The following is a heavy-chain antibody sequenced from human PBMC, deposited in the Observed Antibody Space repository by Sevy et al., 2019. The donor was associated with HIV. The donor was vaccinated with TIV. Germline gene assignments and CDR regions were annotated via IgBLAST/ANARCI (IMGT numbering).Heavy chain of an antibody. CDR1: GFTFSSYG. V-gene: IGHV3-30*18. CDR2: ISYDGSNK. CDR3: AKDALRVVLRYFGWGMDV. J-gene: IGHJ6*02. Sequence: GGSLRLSCAASGFTFSSYGMHWVRQAPGKGLEWVAVISYDGSNKYYADSVKGRFTISRDNSKNTLYLQMNSLRAEDTAVFYCAKDALRVVLRYFGWGMDVWGQRTTVTVSS. D-gene: IGHD3-9*01.